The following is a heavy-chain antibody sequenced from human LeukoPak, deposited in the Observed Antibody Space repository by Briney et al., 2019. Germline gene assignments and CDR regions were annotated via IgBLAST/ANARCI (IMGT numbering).Heavy chain of an antibody. V-gene: IGHV4-39*01. Sequence: SETLSLTCTVSGGSISSSGYYWGWIRQPPGRGLEWIGNIYYGGSTYYNPSLKSRVTISVDTSKNQFSLKLSSVTAADTAVHYCASPAVAGTSIDYWGRGTLVTVSS. D-gene: IGHD6-19*01. J-gene: IGHJ4*02. CDR1: GGSISSSGYY. CDR3: ASPAVAGTSIDY. CDR2: IYYGGST.